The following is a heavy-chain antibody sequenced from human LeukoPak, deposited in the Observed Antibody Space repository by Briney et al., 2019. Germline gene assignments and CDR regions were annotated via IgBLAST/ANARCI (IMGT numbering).Heavy chain of an antibody. CDR1: GFTFSNFW. CDR2: IKQDGSAK. CDR3: ATGGF. J-gene: IGHJ4*02. V-gene: IGHV3-7*01. Sequence: GGSLRLSCVASGFTFSNFWMNWVRQAPGKGLEWVAIIKQDGSAKYYVDSVKGRSTISRDNAKNSLYLQMNSLRAEDTAVYYCATGGFWGQGTLVTVSS.